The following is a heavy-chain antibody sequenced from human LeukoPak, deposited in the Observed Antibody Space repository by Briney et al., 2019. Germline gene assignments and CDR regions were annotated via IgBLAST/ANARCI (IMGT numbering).Heavy chain of an antibody. Sequence: GGSLRLSCAASGFTFSSYAMSWVRQAPGKGLEWVSAISGSGGSTYYAASVKGRFHICRDNSKNTLYLQMNSLRAEDTAVYYCAKDDGAVAGTPIFDYWGQGTLVTVSS. J-gene: IGHJ4*02. CDR3: AKDDGAVAGTPIFDY. D-gene: IGHD6-19*01. V-gene: IGHV3-23*01. CDR2: ISGSGGST. CDR1: GFTFSSYA.